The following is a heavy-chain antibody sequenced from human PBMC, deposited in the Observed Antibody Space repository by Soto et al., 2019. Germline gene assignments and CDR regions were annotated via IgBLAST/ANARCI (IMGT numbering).Heavy chain of an antibody. V-gene: IGHV3-30*18. CDR3: AKDMEVVVTQPTFDY. J-gene: IGHJ4*02. D-gene: IGHD3-22*01. CDR1: GFTFSSYG. Sequence: GESLKISCAASGFTFSSYGMHWVRQAPGKGLEWVAVISYDGSNKYYADSVKGRFTISRDNSKNTLYLQMNSLRAEDTAVYYCAKDMEVVVTQPTFDYWGQGTLVTVSS. CDR2: ISYDGSNK.